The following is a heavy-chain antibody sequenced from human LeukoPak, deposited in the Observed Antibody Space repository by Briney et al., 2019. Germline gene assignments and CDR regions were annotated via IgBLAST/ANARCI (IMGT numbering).Heavy chain of an antibody. Sequence: PEGSLRLSSAASGFTVSSNYMSWVRQAPGKGLEWVSVIYSGGNTYYADSVKGRFTISRDNSKNTLYLQMNSLRADDTAVYYCARGYSGYDTRYFDYWGQGTLVTVSS. D-gene: IGHD5-12*01. CDR1: GFTVSSNY. V-gene: IGHV3-66*01. J-gene: IGHJ4*02. CDR3: ARGYSGYDTRYFDY. CDR2: IYSGGNT.